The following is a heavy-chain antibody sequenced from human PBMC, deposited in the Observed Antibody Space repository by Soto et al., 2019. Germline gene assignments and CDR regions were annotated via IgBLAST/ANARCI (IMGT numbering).Heavy chain of an antibody. Sequence: EVQLVESGGGLVQPGGSLRLSCAASGFTFSSYSMNWVRQAPGKGLEGVSYISSSSSTIYYAASVKGRFTISRDNAKHSLYLQMNSLRAEDTAVYYCARDKGPHFDYWGQGTLVTVSS. J-gene: IGHJ4*02. CDR3: ARDKGPHFDY. CDR1: GFTFSSYS. CDR2: ISSSSSTI. V-gene: IGHV3-48*01.